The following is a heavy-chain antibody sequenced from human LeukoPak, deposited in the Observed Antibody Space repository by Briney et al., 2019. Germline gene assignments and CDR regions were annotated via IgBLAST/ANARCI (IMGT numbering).Heavy chain of an antibody. CDR2: IYYSGST. D-gene: IGHD5-24*01. J-gene: IGHJ4*02. CDR1: GGSISSSSYY. Sequence: PSETLSLTCTVSGGSISSSSYYWGWIRQPPGKGLEWIGSIYYSGSTYYNPSLKSRVTISVDTSKNQFSLKLSSVTAADTAVYYCARHIRDGYNLRYFDYWGQGTLVTASS. V-gene: IGHV4-39*01. CDR3: ARHIRDGYNLRYFDY.